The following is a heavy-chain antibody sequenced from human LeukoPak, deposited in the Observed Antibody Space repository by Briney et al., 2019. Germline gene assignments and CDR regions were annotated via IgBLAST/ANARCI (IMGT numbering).Heavy chain of an antibody. CDR1: GFTFSSYT. V-gene: IGHV3-21*01. Sequence: GGSLRLSCAASGFTFSSYTMNWVRQAPGKGLEWVSSISSSGTYIYYADSVKGRFTISRDNAKNSLYLQMIGLRAEDTAVYYCARDKYSSSWGQGTLVTVSS. D-gene: IGHD6-13*01. CDR3: ARDKYSSS. CDR2: ISSSGTYI. J-gene: IGHJ4*02.